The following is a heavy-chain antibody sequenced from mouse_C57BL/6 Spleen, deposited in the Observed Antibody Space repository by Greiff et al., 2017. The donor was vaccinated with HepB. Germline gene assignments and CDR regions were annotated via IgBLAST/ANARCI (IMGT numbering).Heavy chain of an antibody. CDR1: GFTFSDYG. CDR2: ISSGSSTI. D-gene: IGHD1-1*01. V-gene: IGHV5-17*01. Sequence: EVKLMESGGGLVKPGGSLKLSCAASGFTFSDYGMHWVRQAPEKGLEWVAYISSGSSTIYYADTVKGRFTISRDNAKNTLFLQMTSLRSEDTAMYYCARGGTTVAKSPFAYWGQGTLVTVSA. J-gene: IGHJ3*01. CDR3: ARGGTTVAKSPFAY.